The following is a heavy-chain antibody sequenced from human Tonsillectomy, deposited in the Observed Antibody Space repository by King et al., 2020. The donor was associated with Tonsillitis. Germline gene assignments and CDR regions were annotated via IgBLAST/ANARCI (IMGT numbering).Heavy chain of an antibody. D-gene: IGHD3-3*01. CDR1: GFSFSSYS. J-gene: IGHJ4*02. V-gene: IGHV3-48*01. Sequence: VQLVESGGGLVQPGGSLRLSCAASGFSFSSYSMNWVRQAPGKGLEWISYITSTTNTIYYADSVRGRFTVSRDNVKNSLYLQMNSLRAEDTAVYFCAGGEQYYDFWSGYYYFDAWGQGTLVTVSS. CDR2: ITSTTNTI. CDR3: AGGEQYYDFWSGYYYFDA.